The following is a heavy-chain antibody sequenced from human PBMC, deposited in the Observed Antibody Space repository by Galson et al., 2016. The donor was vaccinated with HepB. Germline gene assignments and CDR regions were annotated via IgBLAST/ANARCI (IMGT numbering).Heavy chain of an antibody. V-gene: IGHV2-5*01. D-gene: IGHD3-16*01. CDR2: IYWNDEK. CDR3: AHFDYGSQSFDY. Sequence: PALVKPTQTLTLTCTFSGFSLSTSLVGVGWIRQPPGEALEWLALIYWNDEKRYSPSLKSRLTITKDTSKNQVVLTVTNLDPVDTATYYCAHFDYGSQSFDYWGQGTTVTVSS. J-gene: IGHJ4*03. CDR1: GFSLSTSLVG.